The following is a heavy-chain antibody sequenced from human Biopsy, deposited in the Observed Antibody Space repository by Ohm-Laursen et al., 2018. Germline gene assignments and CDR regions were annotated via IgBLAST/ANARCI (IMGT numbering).Heavy chain of an antibody. CDR1: EYTLTELS. J-gene: IGHJ4*02. D-gene: IGHD1-1*01. CDR3: AADINVWNVNY. V-gene: IGHV1-24*01. Sequence: ESSVKVSCNVSEYTLTELSMHWVRQAPGRGLEWMGGFAPENGKTIYAQKFQGRVTMTEDTSTDTAYMELSSLRSEDTAVYYCAADINVWNVNYWGQGTQVTVSS. CDR2: FAPENGKT.